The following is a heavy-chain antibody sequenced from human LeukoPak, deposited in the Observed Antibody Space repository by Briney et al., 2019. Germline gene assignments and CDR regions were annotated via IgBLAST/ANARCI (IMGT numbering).Heavy chain of an antibody. Sequence: ASVKVSCKASGYTFTSYAMHWVRQAPGQRLEWMGWINAGNGNTKYSQKFQGRVTITRDTSASTAYMELSSLRSDDTAVYYCARDPPDLYYYDSSGYHRFGYWGQGTLVTVSS. CDR1: GYTFTSYA. V-gene: IGHV1-3*01. D-gene: IGHD3-22*01. CDR3: ARDPPDLYYYDSSGYHRFGY. J-gene: IGHJ4*02. CDR2: INAGNGNT.